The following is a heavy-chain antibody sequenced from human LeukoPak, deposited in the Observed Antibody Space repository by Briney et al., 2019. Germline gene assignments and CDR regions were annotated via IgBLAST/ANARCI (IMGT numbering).Heavy chain of an antibody. V-gene: IGHV1-2*04. CDR1: GYTFTGYY. CDR2: INPITGVS. J-gene: IGHJ4*02. Sequence: EASVKVSCKASGYTFTGYYMHWVRQAPGEGLEWMGWINPITGVSLYAEKFQGWVTLTKDAPASTAYMKLTSLRYNDTAVYYCVKEGGYHFDKWGQGTLVTVSS. CDR3: VKEGGYHFDK. D-gene: IGHD6-25*01.